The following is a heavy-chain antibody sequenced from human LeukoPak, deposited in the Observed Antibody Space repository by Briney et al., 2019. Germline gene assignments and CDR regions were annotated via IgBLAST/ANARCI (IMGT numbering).Heavy chain of an antibody. J-gene: IGHJ5*02. CDR3: ARDLEYLGFDP. V-gene: IGHV4-59*01. D-gene: IGHD2-2*01. Sequence: SETLSLTCTVSGGSISSYYWSWIRQPPGKGLEWIGYIYYSGSTNYNPSLKSRVTISVDTSKNQFSLKLSSVTAADTAVYYCARDLEYLGFDPWGQGTLVTVSS. CDR2: IYYSGST. CDR1: GGSISSYY.